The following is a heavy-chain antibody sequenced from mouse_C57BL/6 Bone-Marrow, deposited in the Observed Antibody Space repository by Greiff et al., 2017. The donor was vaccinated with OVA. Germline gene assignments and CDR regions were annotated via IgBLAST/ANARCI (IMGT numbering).Heavy chain of an antibody. D-gene: IGHD1-1*01. V-gene: IGHV14-4*01. Sequence: VQLQQSGAELVRPGASVKLSCTASGFNIKDDYMHWVKQRPEQGLEWIGWIDPENGDTEYASKFQGKATITADTSSNTAYLQLSSLTSEDTAVYYCTTTVVRGFDYWGQGTTLTVSS. CDR1: GFNIKDDY. CDR2: IDPENGDT. J-gene: IGHJ2*01. CDR3: TTTVVRGFDY.